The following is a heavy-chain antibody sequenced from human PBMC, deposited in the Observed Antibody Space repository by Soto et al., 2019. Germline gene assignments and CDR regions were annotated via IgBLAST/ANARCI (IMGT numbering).Heavy chain of an antibody. J-gene: IGHJ3*02. D-gene: IGHD1-26*01. V-gene: IGHV5-51*01. CDR2: IYAADSDT. CDR1: GYSFPNYW. Sequence: GDSLKISCEGSGYSFPNYWIGWVRQMPGKGLEWMGIIYAADSDTRYSPSFQGQVSISVDKSISTAYLQWSSLKASDTAMYYCARHDCKDGGSYPDAFDIWGQGTMGKVS. CDR3: ARHDCKDGGSYPDAFDI.